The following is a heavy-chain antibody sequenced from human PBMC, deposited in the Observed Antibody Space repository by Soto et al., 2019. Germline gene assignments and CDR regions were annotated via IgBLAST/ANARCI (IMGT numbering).Heavy chain of an antibody. J-gene: IGHJ6*02. V-gene: IGHV4-4*07. CDR2: IYTSGST. CDR1: GGSISSYY. Sequence: LSLTCTVSGGSISSYYWSWIRQPAGKGLEWIGRIYTSGSTNYNPSLKSRVTMSVDTSKNQFSLKLSSVTAADTAVYYCASTPIRQGYCGSTSCHKGAYYYYGMDVWGQGTTVTVSS. D-gene: IGHD2-2*01. CDR3: ASTPIRQGYCGSTSCHKGAYYYYGMDV.